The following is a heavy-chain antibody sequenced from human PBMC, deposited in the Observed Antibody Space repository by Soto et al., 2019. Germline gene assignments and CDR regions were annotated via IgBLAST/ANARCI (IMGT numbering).Heavy chain of an antibody. CDR1: GASISSNTYY. CDR3: ARAVASKFDP. V-gene: IGHV4-39*02. CDR2: IYYSGNT. D-gene: IGHD5-12*01. J-gene: IGHJ5*02. Sequence: TSETLSLTCAVSGASISSNTYYWDWIRRPPGKGLEWIGTIYYSGNTFYNPSLKSRVTISVDTSKNQFSLKLNSVTAADTAMYYCARAVASKFDPWGQGTLVTVSS.